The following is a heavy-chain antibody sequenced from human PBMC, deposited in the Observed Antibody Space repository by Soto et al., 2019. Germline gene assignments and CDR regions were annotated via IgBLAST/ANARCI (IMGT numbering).Heavy chain of an antibody. D-gene: IGHD2-8*01. V-gene: IGHV1-46*01. J-gene: IGHJ4*02. CDR3: ARALGVAGVRLRFAY. CDR1: GYSFTDYY. Sequence: QVQLVQSGAEVRKPGASVKVSCNASGYSFTDYYMHWVRPAPGQGLEWLGVIDPRGGSASYAQRFQGRVPMIRDTFTSTVYMELSSLRSEDTAPYYCARALGVAGVRLRFAYWGQGTLVTVSS. CDR2: IDPRGGSA.